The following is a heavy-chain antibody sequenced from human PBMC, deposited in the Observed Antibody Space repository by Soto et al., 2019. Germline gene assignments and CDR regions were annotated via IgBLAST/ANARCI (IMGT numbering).Heavy chain of an antibody. CDR2: IIPILGIA. CDR1: GGTFSSYT. J-gene: IGHJ4*02. CDR3: ARVSSSSSQDDY. D-gene: IGHD6-6*01. Sequence: VASVKVSCKASGGTFSSYTISWVRQAPGQGLEWMGRIIPILGIANYAQKFQGRVTITADKSTSTAYMELSSLRSEDTAVYYCARVSSSSSQDDYWGQGTLVTVSS. V-gene: IGHV1-69*02.